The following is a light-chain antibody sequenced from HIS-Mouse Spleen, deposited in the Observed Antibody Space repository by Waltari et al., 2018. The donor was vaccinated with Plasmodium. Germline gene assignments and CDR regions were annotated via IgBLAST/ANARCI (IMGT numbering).Light chain of an antibody. V-gene: IGKV3-20*01. CDR3: QQYGSSPYT. Sequence: EIVLTQSPGTLSLSPGERATLSCNASQSVSSSYLAWYQQKPGQAPRLPIYGASSRATGIPDRFSGSGSGTDFTLTISRLEPEDFAVYYCQQYGSSPYTFGQGTKLEIK. J-gene: IGKJ2*01. CDR2: GAS. CDR1: QSVSSSY.